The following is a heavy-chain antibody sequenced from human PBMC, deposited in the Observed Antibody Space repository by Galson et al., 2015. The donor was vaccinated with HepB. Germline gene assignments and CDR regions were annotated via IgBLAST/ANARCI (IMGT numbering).Heavy chain of an antibody. CDR3: ARVAYCGGDCYSYAGAFEI. CDR2: IYYSGST. CDR1: GGSISSSSYY. D-gene: IGHD2-21*02. V-gene: IGHV4-39*01. J-gene: IGHJ3*02. Sequence: SETLSLTCTVSGGSISSSSYYWGWIRQPPGKGLEWIGSIYYSGSTYYNPSLKSRVTISVDTSKNQFSLKLSSVTAADTAVYYCARVAYCGGDCYSYAGAFEIWGQGTMVTVSS.